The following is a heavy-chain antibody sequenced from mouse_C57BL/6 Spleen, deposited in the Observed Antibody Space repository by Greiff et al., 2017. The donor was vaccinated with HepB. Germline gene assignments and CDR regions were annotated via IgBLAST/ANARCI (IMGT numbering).Heavy chain of an antibody. CDR1: GFTFSSYT. J-gene: IGHJ4*01. Sequence: EVKLVESGGGLVKPGGSLKLSCAASGFTFSSYTMSWVRQTPEKRLEWVATISGGGGNTYYPESVKGRFTISRDNAKNTLYLQMSRLRSEDTALYYCASSYAMDYWGQGTSVTVSS. CDR2: ISGGGGNT. V-gene: IGHV5-9*01. CDR3: ASSYAMDY.